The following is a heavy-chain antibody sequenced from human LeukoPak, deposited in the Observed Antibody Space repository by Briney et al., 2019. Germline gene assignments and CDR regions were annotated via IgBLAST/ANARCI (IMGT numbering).Heavy chain of an antibody. D-gene: IGHD3-10*01. CDR1: GFTFSSYA. Sequence: PGGPLRLSCAASGFTFSSYAMSWARQAPGKGLEWVSAISGSGGSTYYADSVKGRFTISRDNSKNTLYLQMNSLRAEDTAVYYCANGPMVRGVIILNYFDYWGQGTLVTVSS. CDR3: ANGPMVRGVIILNYFDY. J-gene: IGHJ4*02. CDR2: ISGSGGST. V-gene: IGHV3-23*01.